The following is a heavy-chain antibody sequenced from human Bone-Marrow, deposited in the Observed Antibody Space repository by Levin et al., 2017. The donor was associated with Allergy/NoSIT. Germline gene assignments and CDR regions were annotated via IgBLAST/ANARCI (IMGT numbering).Heavy chain of an antibody. CDR1: GGTFSSYA. V-gene: IGHV1-69*04. J-gene: IGHJ5*02. CDR2: IIPILGIA. CDR3: ARGGVVPARLDP. Sequence: SVKVSCKASGGTFSSYAISWVRQAPGQGLEWMGRIIPILGIANYAQKFQGRVTITADKSTSTAYMELSSLRSEDTAVYYCARGGVVPARLDPWGQGTLVTVSS. D-gene: IGHD2-2*01.